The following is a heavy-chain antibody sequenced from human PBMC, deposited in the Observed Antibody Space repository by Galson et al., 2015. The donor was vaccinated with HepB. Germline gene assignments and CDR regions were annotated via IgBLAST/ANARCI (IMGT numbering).Heavy chain of an antibody. CDR2: IKGDGSEK. V-gene: IGHV3-7*03. J-gene: IGHJ4*02. CDR3: ARDDRFGWQTDN. D-gene: IGHD5-18*01. CDR1: GFTFSIYW. Sequence: SLRLSCAASGFTFSIYWMSWVRQAPGKGLEWVANIKGDGSEKYYVDSVKGRFTIFRDNVKNSLYLHMNSLRVEDTAVYYCARDDRFGWQTDNWGQGILVTVSS.